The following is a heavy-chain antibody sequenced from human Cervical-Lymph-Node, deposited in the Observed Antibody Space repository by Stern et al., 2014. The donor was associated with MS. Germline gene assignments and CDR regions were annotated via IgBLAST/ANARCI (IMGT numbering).Heavy chain of an antibody. Sequence: EVQLVESGGGSVQPGGSLRLSCAASGFTFSSYWMHWVRQVPGKGLIWVSRIDTYGSITSYADSVRGRFTISRDNAKNMLYLQMNSLRADDTALYYCTRDIGGAGGFWGQGTMVTVSS. J-gene: IGHJ4*02. V-gene: IGHV3-74*01. D-gene: IGHD3-16*01. CDR1: GFTFSSYW. CDR3: TRDIGGAGGF. CDR2: IDTYGSIT.